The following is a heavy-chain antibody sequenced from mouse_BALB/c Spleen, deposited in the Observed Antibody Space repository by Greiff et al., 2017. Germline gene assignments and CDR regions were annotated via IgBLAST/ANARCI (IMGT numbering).Heavy chain of an antibody. J-gene: IGHJ3*01. V-gene: IGHV5-12-1*01. Sequence: EVKLVESGGGLVKPGGSLKLSCAASGFAFSSYDMSWVRQTPEKRLESVAYISSGGGSTYYPDTVKGRFTISRDNAKNTLYLQMSSLKSEDTAMYYCARHGGLPFAYWGQGTLVTVSA. CDR2: ISSGGGST. CDR3: ARHGGLPFAY. CDR1: GFAFSSYD. D-gene: IGHD2-4*01.